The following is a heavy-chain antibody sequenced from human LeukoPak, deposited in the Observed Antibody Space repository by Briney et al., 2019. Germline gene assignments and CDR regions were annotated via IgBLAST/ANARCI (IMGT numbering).Heavy chain of an antibody. J-gene: IGHJ4*02. CDR2: INTDGSYT. CDR3: ARRPYDYRFDY. Sequence: GGSLTLFCAASGFTFSSYWMQWVRHAPGKGLVWVSRINTDGSYTTYAHSVKGRFTISRDNAKNTLYLQMNSLGAEDTAVYYCARRPYDYRFDYWGQGTLVTVSS. D-gene: IGHD5-12*01. V-gene: IGHV3-74*01. CDR1: GFTFSSYW.